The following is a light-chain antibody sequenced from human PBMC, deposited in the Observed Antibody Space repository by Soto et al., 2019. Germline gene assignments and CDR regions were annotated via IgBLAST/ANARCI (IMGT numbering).Light chain of an antibody. V-gene: IGKV1-33*01. Sequence: DIQMTQSPSSISVSVGDRGTITRQASQDITNYLNWYQQTKGSAPRILLYDASSLETGVPSRFSGSGSRTDFTLTISRLQPEDFETYYCQHYDHLPITFGQGTRLEIK. J-gene: IGKJ5*01. CDR2: DAS. CDR3: QHYDHLPIT. CDR1: QDITNY.